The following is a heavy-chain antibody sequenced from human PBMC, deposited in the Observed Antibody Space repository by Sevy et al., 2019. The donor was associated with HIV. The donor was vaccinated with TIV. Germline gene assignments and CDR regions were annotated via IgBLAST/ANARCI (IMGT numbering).Heavy chain of an antibody. CDR1: GGSISAYY. D-gene: IGHD5-12*01. CDR3: ARAPPVRSGDDSLNWFDP. CDR2: IYYTGST. J-gene: IGHJ5*02. Sequence: SETLSLTCTVSGGSISAYYWSWIRQPPGKPLEYIGYIYYTGSTNYNPSLKSRVTISVDKSKNQFPLKLNSVTAADTAVYFCARAPPVRSGDDSLNWFDPWGQGTLVTVSS. V-gene: IGHV4-59*01.